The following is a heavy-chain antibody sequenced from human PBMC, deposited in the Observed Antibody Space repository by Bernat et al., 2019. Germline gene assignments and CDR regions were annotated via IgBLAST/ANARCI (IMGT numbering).Heavy chain of an antibody. Sequence: EVQLVESGGGLVQPGGSLRLSCAASGFTVSSNYMSWVRQAPGKGLEWVSVIYSGGSTYYADSVKGRFTISRHNSKNTLYLQMNSVRAEDTAVYYCAREGFQDYYDSRNDAFDIWGQGTTVTVSS. CDR3: AREGFQDYYDSRNDAFDI. D-gene: IGHD3-22*01. V-gene: IGHV3-53*04. J-gene: IGHJ3*02. CDR2: IYSGGST. CDR1: GFTVSSNY.